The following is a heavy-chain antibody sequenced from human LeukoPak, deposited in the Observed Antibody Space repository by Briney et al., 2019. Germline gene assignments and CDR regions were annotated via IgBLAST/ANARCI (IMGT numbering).Heavy chain of an antibody. CDR1: GFTVSSNY. D-gene: IGHD6-13*01. Sequence: GGSLRLSCAASGFTVSSNYMSWVRQAPGKGLEWVSVIYSGGSTYYADSVKGRFTISRDNSKNTLYLQMNSLRAEDTAVYYCAKGAAAAGTWFDPWGQGTLVTVSS. CDR2: IYSGGST. CDR3: AKGAAAAGTWFDP. V-gene: IGHV3-66*01. J-gene: IGHJ5*02.